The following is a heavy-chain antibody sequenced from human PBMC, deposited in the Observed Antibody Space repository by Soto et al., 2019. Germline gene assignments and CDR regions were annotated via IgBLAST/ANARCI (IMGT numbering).Heavy chain of an antibody. CDR3: VRQGIGVLHGLVDV. Sequence: PSETLSLTCTVSGGSVSSGSYYWSWIRQPPGKGLEWIGYIYYSGSTNYNPSLKSRVTISVDTSTKQFSLKLSSVTAADTAVYYCVRQGIGVLHGLVDVWGQGTAVTVSS. CDR2: IYYSGST. J-gene: IGHJ6*02. V-gene: IGHV4-61*01. D-gene: IGHD1-26*01. CDR1: GGSVSSGSYY.